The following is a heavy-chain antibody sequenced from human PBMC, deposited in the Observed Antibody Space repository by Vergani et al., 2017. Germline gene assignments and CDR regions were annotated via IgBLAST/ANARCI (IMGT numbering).Heavy chain of an antibody. CDR1: GFTFDDYA. CDR3: ARDFWSGYSGFDY. Sequence: EVQLVESGGGLVQPGRSLRLSCAASGFTFDDYAMHWVRQAPGKGLEGVSGISWNSGSIGYADSVKGRFTISRDNAKNSLYLQMNSLRAEDTALYYCARDFWSGYSGFDYWGQGTLVTVSS. J-gene: IGHJ4*02. V-gene: IGHV3-9*01. CDR2: ISWNSGSI. D-gene: IGHD3-3*01.